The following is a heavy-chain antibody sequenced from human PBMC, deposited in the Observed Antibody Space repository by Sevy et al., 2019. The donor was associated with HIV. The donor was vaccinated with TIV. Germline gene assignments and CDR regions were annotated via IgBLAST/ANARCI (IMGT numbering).Heavy chain of an antibody. V-gene: IGHV4-34*01. Sequence: SETLSLTCAVSGGSFSGYFWNWIRQSPGKGLEWIGEINHTGSLKYNPSLKSRVTISVDASKSQLSLHLRSVTAADTAVYYCARGRQAYVVVVPSTVPFDYWGRGTLVTDSS. J-gene: IGHJ4*02. CDR1: GGSFSGYF. CDR3: ARGRQAYVVVVPSTVPFDY. CDR2: INHTGSL. D-gene: IGHD2-2*01.